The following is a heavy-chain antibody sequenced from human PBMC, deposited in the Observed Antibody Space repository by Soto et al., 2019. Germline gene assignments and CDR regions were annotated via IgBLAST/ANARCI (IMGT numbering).Heavy chain of an antibody. Sequence: GGSLRLSCAASGFTFSSYSMNWARQAPGKGLEWVSYISSSSSTIYYADSVKGRFTISRDNAKNSLYLQMNSLRAEDTAVYYCAREVTTVTTTSFDYWGQGTLVTVSS. D-gene: IGHD4-17*01. V-gene: IGHV3-48*01. CDR1: GFTFSSYS. CDR3: AREVTTVTTTSFDY. CDR2: ISSSSSTI. J-gene: IGHJ4*02.